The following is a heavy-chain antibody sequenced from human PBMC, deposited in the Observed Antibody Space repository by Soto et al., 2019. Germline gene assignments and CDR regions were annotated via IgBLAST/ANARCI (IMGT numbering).Heavy chain of an antibody. CDR2: MNPNSGNT. V-gene: IGHV1-8*01. Sequence: QVQLVQSGAEVKKPGASVKVSCKASGYTFTSYDINWVRQATGQGLEWMGWMNPNSGNTGYSQKFQGRVTMTRNTSISTAYMELGSLRSEATAVYYCARGTEPVVAIDAFAIWGQGTMVTVSS. J-gene: IGHJ3*02. CDR3: ARGTEPVVAIDAFAI. CDR1: GYTFTSYD. D-gene: IGHD2-15*01.